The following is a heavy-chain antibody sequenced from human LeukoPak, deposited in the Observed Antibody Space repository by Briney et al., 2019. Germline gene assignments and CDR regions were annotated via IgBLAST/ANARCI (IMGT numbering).Heavy chain of an antibody. V-gene: IGHV5-51*01. D-gene: IGHD6-19*01. Sequence: GESLKISCKTSGYSFTTYWIGWVRQMPGKGLEWMGIIFPADSDTRYSPSFQGQVTVSADKSISTAYLQWSSLKASDTAMYYCARTTTSSGWYVDYWGQGTLVTVSS. CDR3: ARTTTSSGWYVDY. CDR1: GYSFTTYW. J-gene: IGHJ4*02. CDR2: IFPADSDT.